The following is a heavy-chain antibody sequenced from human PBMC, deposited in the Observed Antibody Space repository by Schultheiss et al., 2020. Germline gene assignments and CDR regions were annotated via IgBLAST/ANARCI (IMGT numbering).Heavy chain of an antibody. CDR1: GGSISSSSYY. Sequence: SQPLSLTCTVSGGSISSSSYYWGWIRQPPGKGLEWIGEINHSGSTNYNPSLKSRVTMSVDTSKNQFSLKLSSVTAADTAVYYCARGRLGAVSYWGQGTLVTVSS. J-gene: IGHJ4*02. V-gene: IGHV4-39*07. CDR2: INHSGST. D-gene: IGHD2/OR15-2a*01. CDR3: ARGRLGAVSY.